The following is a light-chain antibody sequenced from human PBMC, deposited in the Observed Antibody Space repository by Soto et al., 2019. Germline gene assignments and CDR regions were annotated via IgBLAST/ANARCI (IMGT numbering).Light chain of an antibody. Sequence: DIQMTESPSTLSASGGERVTIAGRASQTSINWLAGYQQKPGKAPKLLIYKASTLEGEVPSRFSGSGSETEFTLTINSLQPDDSATYYCQQYHTYWWTFGQGTKVDIK. CDR3: QQYHTYWWT. J-gene: IGKJ1*01. CDR1: QTSINW. V-gene: IGKV1-5*03. CDR2: KAS.